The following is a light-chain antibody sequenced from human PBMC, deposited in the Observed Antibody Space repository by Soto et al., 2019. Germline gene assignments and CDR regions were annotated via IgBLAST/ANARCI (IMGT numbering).Light chain of an antibody. CDR2: DVY. CDR3: SSVTSSDTVV. V-gene: IGLV2-14*03. Sequence: QSALTQPASVSGSPGQSITISCTGTTSDVGRYNYVSWYQQHPGKVPKLMIYDVYNRPSGVSNRFFGSKSGNTASLTISGLPADDEADYYCSSVTSSDTVVFGGGTKLTVL. J-gene: IGLJ3*02. CDR1: TSDVGRYNY.